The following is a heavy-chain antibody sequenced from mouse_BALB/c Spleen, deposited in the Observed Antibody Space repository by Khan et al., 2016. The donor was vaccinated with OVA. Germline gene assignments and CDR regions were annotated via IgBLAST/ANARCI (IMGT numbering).Heavy chain of an antibody. CDR2: IWGGGGT. Sequence: QVQLQQSGPGLVAPSQSLSITCTVSGFSLSRYNIHWVRQHPGKGLEWLGMIWGGGGTDYNSTIKYRLNISTDNSKSQVFLKMNSLQTEDTAMYYCARAYYRYDGYYAMDYWGQGTSVTVSS. J-gene: IGHJ4*01. CDR1: GFSLSRYN. CDR3: ARAYYRYDGYYAMDY. V-gene: IGHV2-6-4*01. D-gene: IGHD2-14*01.